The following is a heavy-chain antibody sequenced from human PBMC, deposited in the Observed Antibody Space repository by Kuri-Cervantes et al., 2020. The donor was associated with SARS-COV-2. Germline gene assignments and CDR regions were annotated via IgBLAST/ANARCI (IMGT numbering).Heavy chain of an antibody. CDR2: ISAYNGNT. CDR3: ARGEVEVVAAATPHYFDY. CDR1: GYTFTSYG. J-gene: IGHJ4*02. Sequence: ASVKVSCKASGYTFTSYGISWVRQAPGQGLEWMGWISAYNGNTNYAQKLQGRVTMTTDTSTSTAYMELRSLRSDDTAVYYCARGEVEVVAAATPHYFDYWGQGTLVTVSS. V-gene: IGHV1-18*01. D-gene: IGHD2-15*01.